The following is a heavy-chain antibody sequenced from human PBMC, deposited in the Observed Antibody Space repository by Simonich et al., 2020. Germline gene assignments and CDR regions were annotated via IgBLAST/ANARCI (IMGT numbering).Heavy chain of an antibody. V-gene: IGHV4-39*01. CDR1: GGSISSSSYY. J-gene: IGHJ3*02. CDR2: IYYSGST. CDR3: ASTLFTASSSFAFDI. D-gene: IGHD6-6*01. Sequence: QLQLQESGPGLVKPSETLSLTCTVSGGSISSSSYYWGWIRRPPGKGLEWIGSIYYSGSTYYNPSLKRRVTISVDTSKNQFALKLSSVTAADTAVYYCASTLFTASSSFAFDIWGQGTMVTVSS.